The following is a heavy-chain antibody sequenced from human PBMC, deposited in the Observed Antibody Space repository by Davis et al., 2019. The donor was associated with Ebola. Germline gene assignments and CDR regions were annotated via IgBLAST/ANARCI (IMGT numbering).Heavy chain of an antibody. J-gene: IGHJ4*02. Sequence: SLKISCAASGFTFDDYAMHWVRQAPGKGLEWVSGISWNSGSKDYADSVKGRFTISRDNAKNSLYLQMNSLRAEDTAVYYCADVDTAMVDYWGQGTLVTVSS. V-gene: IGHV3-9*01. CDR3: ADVDTAMVDY. D-gene: IGHD5-18*01. CDR1: GFTFDDYA. CDR2: ISWNSGSK.